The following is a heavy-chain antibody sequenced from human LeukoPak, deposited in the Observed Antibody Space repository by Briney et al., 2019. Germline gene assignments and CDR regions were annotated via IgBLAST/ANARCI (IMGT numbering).Heavy chain of an antibody. CDR3: ARDLTEDIVLMVYAIRAFDI. Sequence: PGGSLRLSCAASGFTFSSYSMNWVRQAPGKGLEWASSISSSSSYIYYADSVKGRFTISRDNAKNSLYLQMNSLRAEDTAVYYCARDLTEDIVLMVYAIRAFDIWGQGTMVTVSS. CDR2: ISSSSSYI. J-gene: IGHJ3*02. CDR1: GFTFSSYS. D-gene: IGHD2-8*01. V-gene: IGHV3-21*01.